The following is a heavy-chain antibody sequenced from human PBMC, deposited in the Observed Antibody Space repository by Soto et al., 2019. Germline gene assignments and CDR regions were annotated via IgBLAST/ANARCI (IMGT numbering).Heavy chain of an antibody. D-gene: IGHD3-10*01. CDR3: ARHERLDISYGSGSHLDY. V-gene: IGHV5-51*01. CDR1: GYSFTSYW. CDR2: IYPGDSDT. Sequence: EVQLVQSGAEVKKPGESLKISCKGSGYSFTSYWIGWVRQMPGKGLEWMGIIYPGDSDTRYSPSFQGEVTISADKSITTAYLQWSSLKASDTAMYYCARHERLDISYGSGSHLDYWGQGTLVTVSS. J-gene: IGHJ4*02.